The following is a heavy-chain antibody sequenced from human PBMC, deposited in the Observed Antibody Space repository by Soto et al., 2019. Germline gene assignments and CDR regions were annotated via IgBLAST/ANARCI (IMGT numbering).Heavy chain of an antibody. J-gene: IGHJ4*02. CDR2: ISNSDNTI. CDR1: GFTFSDYY. D-gene: IGHD6-19*01. Sequence: QVQLVESGGTLVKSGGSLRLSCAASGFTFSDYYMSWIRQAPGKGLEWISYISNSDNTIYYADSVKGRFTIPRDNAKNSLYLQMNSLRADDTSLYYCASGVSGWYSYYFEYWGQGTLVTVSS. CDR3: ASGVSGWYSYYFEY. V-gene: IGHV3-11*01.